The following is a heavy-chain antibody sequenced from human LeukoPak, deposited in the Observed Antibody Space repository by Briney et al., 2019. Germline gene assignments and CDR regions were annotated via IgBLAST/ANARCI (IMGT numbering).Heavy chain of an antibody. CDR3: ARGRITMIDNWFDP. J-gene: IGHJ5*02. CDR2: IIPILGIA. CDR1: GGTFSSYA. Sequence: SVKVSCKASGGTFSSYAISWVRQAPGQGLEWMGRIIPILGIANYAQKFQGRVTVTADKSTSTAYMELSSLRSEDTAVYYCARGRITMIDNWFDPWGQGTLVTVSS. V-gene: IGHV1-69*04. D-gene: IGHD3-22*01.